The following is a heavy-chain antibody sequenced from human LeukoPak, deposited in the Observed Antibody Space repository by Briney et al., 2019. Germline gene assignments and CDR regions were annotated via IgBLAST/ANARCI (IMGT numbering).Heavy chain of an antibody. V-gene: IGHV5-51*01. CDR2: IYLGDSDT. CDR1: GYTFASYW. CDR3: ARQIADSSGPIDY. J-gene: IGHJ4*02. D-gene: IGHD6-19*01. Sequence: PGGSLRLSCTGSGYTFASYWIAWVRQMPGNGLEWMGIIYLGDSDTRYSPSFQGQVTISADKSINTAYLQWSSLKASDTAMYYCARQIADSSGPIDYWGQGALVTVSS.